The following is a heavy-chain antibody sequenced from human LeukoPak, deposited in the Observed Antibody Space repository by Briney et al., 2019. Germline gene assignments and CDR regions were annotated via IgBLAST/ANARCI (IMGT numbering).Heavy chain of an antibody. V-gene: IGHV1-2*02. D-gene: IGHD3-3*01. CDR1: GYTFTGYS. CDR3: ARRYDFWSGYYTTGLGVDY. Sequence: ASVKVSCKASGYTFTGYSMHWVRPAPGQGREWMGWINPKSGGTDYAQKLQGRVTMTRDTSISTAYMELSRLRSDDTAVYYCARRYDFWSGYYTTGLGVDYWGQGTLVTVSS. J-gene: IGHJ4*02. CDR2: INPKSGGT.